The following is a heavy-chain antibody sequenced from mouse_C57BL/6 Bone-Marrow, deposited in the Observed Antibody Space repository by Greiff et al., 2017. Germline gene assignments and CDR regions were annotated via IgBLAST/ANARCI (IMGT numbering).Heavy chain of an antibody. CDR2: IDPEDGET. Sequence: EVKLMESGAELVKPGASVKLSCTASGFNIKDYYMHWVKQRTEQGLEWIGWIDPEDGETKYAPKFQGKATITADTSSNTAYLQLSSLTSEDTAVYYCARMGPFYSSSSTGAYWGQGTLVTVSS. CDR1: GFNIKDYY. V-gene: IGHV14-2*01. J-gene: IGHJ3*01. D-gene: IGHD1-1*01. CDR3: ARMGPFYSSSSTGAY.